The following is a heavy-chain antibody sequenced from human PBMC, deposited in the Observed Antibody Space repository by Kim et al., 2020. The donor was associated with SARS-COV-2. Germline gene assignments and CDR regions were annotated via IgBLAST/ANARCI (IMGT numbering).Heavy chain of an antibody. V-gene: IGHV3-23*01. D-gene: IGHD6-13*01. Sequence: GGSLRLSCAASGFTFSSYAMSWVRQAPGKGLEWVSAISGSGGSTYYADSVKGRFTISRDNSKNTLYLQMNSLRAEDTAVYYCAKDQVIDIAAAYTQDYFDYWGQGTLVTVSS. CDR2: ISGSGGST. CDR1: GFTFSSYA. CDR3: AKDQVIDIAAAYTQDYFDY. J-gene: IGHJ4*02.